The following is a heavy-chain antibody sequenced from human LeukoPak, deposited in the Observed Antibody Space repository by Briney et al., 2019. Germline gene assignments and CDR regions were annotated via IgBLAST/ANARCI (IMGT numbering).Heavy chain of an antibody. CDR2: ISSSSSYI. Sequence: GGSLRLSCAASGFTFSNYAMKWVRQAPGKGLEWVSSISSSSSYIYYADSVKGRFTISRDNAKNSLYLQMNSLRAEDTAVYYCARDLQLYYDFWSGPDAFDIWGQGTMVTVSS. CDR3: ARDLQLYYDFWSGPDAFDI. D-gene: IGHD3-3*01. CDR1: GFTFSNYA. J-gene: IGHJ3*02. V-gene: IGHV3-21*01.